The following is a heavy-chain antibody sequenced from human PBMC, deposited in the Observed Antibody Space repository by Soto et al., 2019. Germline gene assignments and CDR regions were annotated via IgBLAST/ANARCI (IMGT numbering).Heavy chain of an antibody. CDR1: GGSVSSGSYY. D-gene: IGHD3-22*01. J-gene: IGHJ4*02. CDR3: ATQSQYYDSSGYPSLIY. Sequence: SEPLSLTYTVSGGSVSSGSYYWSWIRQPPGKGLEWIGYIYYSGSTNYNPSLKSRVTISVDTSKNQFSLKLSSVTAADTAVYYCATQSQYYDSSGYPSLIYWGQGTLVTVSS. V-gene: IGHV4-61*01. CDR2: IYYSGST.